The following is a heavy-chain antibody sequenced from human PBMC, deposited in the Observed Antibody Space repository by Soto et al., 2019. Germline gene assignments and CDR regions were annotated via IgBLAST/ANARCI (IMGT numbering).Heavy chain of an antibody. Sequence: ASVKVSCKASGYTFTSYDINWVRQATGQGLEWMGWMNPNSGNTGYAQKFQGRVTMTRNTSISTAYMELSSLRSEDTAVYYCARGGSIYGSLYYFYGRDVCRQGTTVTVSS. CDR3: ARGGSIYGSLYYFYGRDV. CDR1: GYTFTSYD. CDR2: MNPNSGNT. J-gene: IGHJ6*02. V-gene: IGHV1-8*01. D-gene: IGHD5-18*01.